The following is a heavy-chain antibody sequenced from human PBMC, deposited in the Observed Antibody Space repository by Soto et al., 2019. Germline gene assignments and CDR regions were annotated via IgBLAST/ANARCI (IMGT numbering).Heavy chain of an antibody. CDR3: ARGTGDWRYYFDY. D-gene: IGHD3-9*01. CDR2: IYHSGST. J-gene: IGHJ4*02. Sequence: PSETLSLTCAVSGGSISSGGYSWSWIRQPPGKGLEWIGYIYHSGSTYYNPSLKSRVTISVDRSKNQFSLKLSSVTAADTAVYYCARGTGDWRYYFDYWGQGTLVTVSS. CDR1: GGSISSGGYS. V-gene: IGHV4-30-2*01.